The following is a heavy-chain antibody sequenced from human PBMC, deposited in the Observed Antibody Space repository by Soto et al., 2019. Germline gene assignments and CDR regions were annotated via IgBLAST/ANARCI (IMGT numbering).Heavy chain of an antibody. CDR2: IYHSGST. Sequence: SETLSLTWAVSGGSGVSGGYSLSRIRQPPGKGLEWIGYIYHSGSTNYNPSLKSRVTISVDTSKNQFSLKLSSVTAADTAVYYCARVLDVYSNYDQGVFDIWGQGKMVTVSS. V-gene: IGHV4-61*08. CDR3: ARVLDVYSNYDQGVFDI. J-gene: IGHJ3*02. D-gene: IGHD4-4*01. CDR1: GGSGVSGGYS.